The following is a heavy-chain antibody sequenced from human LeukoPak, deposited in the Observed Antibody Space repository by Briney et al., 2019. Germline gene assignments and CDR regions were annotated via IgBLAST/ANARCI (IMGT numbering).Heavy chain of an antibody. D-gene: IGHD3-10*01. Sequence: SETLSLTCTVSGGSLSSSNNYWGWTRQPPGKGLEWFGSISYIGATSYNPSLKSRVTISVDTSKNQFSLKLSSVTAADTAVYYCVREQYYYGSGSRPTDYWGQGTLVTVSS. J-gene: IGHJ4*02. CDR2: ISYIGAT. CDR3: VREQYYYGSGSRPTDY. CDR1: GGSLSSSNNY. V-gene: IGHV4-39*07.